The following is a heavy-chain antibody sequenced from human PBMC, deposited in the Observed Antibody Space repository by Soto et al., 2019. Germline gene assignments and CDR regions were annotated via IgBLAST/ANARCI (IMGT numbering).Heavy chain of an antibody. Sequence: SETLSLTCTVSGGSIISSSYYWGLIRQPPGKGLEWIGSIYYSGSTYYNPSLKSRVTISVDTSKNQFSLKLSSVTAADTAVYYCIVGAVAGLEIDYWGQGTLVTVSS. CDR3: IVGAVAGLEIDY. V-gene: IGHV4-39*01. J-gene: IGHJ4*02. D-gene: IGHD6-19*01. CDR1: GGSIISSSYY. CDR2: IYYSGST.